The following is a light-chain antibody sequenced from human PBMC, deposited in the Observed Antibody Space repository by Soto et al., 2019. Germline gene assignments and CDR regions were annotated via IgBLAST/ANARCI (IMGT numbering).Light chain of an antibody. J-gene: IGKJ1*01. CDR1: QSVSSN. Sequence: EIVMTQSPATLSVSPGERATLSCRASQSVSSNLAWYQQKPGQAPRLLIYGASTRATGFPARFSGSGSGTEFTLTISSLQSEDFAVCYCQQYNNWPRTFGQGTKVEIK. V-gene: IGKV3-15*01. CDR2: GAS. CDR3: QQYNNWPRT.